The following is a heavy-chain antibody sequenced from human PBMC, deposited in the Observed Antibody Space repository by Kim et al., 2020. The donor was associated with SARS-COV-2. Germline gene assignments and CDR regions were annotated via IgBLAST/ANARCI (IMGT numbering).Heavy chain of an antibody. CDR2: IYYSGST. CDR1: GGSISSGGYY. Sequence: SETLSLTCTVSGGSISSGGYYWSWIRQHPGKGLEWIGYIYYSGSTYYNPSLKSRVTISVDTSKNQFSLKLSSVTAADTAVYYCARSPRYSILMDVWGKGTTVTVSS. J-gene: IGHJ6*03. V-gene: IGHV4-31*03. CDR3: ARSPRYSILMDV. D-gene: IGHD6-13*01.